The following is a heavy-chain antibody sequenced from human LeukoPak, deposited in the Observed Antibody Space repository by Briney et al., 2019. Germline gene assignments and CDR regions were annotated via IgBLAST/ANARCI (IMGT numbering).Heavy chain of an antibody. V-gene: IGHV3-15*07. CDR2: IKSKADGETI. CDR1: GFTFTNAW. J-gene: IGHJ4*02. Sequence: PGGSLRLSCAASGFTFTNAWMNWVRQAPGKGLEWVGRIKSKADGETIDYAAPVKGRFTFSRDDSKNMLYLQMNSLKSEDTAVYYCSTLTSRGLSDSWGQGTLVTVSS. D-gene: IGHD1-20*01. CDR3: STLTSRGLSDS.